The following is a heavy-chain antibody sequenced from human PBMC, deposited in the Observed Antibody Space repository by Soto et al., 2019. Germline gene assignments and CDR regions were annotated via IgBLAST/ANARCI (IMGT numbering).Heavy chain of an antibody. CDR3: ARDFYYYYGMDV. CDR2: IYYSGST. J-gene: IGHJ6*02. Sequence: PSETLSLTSTVSGGSISSYYWSWIRQPPGKGLEWIGYIYYSGSTNYNPSLKSRVTISVDTSKNQFSLQLNSVTPEDTAVYYCARDFYYYYGMDVWGQGTTVTVSS. V-gene: IGHV4-59*12. CDR1: GGSISSYY.